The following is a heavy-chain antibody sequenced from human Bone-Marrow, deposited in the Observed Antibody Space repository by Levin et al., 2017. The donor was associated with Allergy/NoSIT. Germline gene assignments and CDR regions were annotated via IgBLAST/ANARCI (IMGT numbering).Heavy chain of an antibody. D-gene: IGHD1-1*01. CDR1: GFTFSDTY. Sequence: LSLTCAASGFTFSDTYMSWIRQAPGKGLEWLSHISSGGGYINYADSVKGRFTISRDNAKKSLYLQMDSLRAEDTAMYYCARDLTTAETGFDYWGQGTLVTVSS. J-gene: IGHJ4*02. V-gene: IGHV3-11*05. CDR2: ISSGGGYI. CDR3: ARDLTTAETGFDY.